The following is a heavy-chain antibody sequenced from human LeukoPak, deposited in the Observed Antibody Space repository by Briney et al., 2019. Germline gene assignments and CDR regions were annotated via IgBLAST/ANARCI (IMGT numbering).Heavy chain of an antibody. J-gene: IGHJ5*02. CDR3: ARANFTYYDFWSGYSDGFDP. CDR2: ICYSGGT. D-gene: IGHD3-3*01. CDR1: GGSISSGDYY. Sequence: SETLSLTCTVSGGSISSGDYYWSWIRQPPGKGLEWIGYICYSGGTYYNPSLKSRVTISVDTSKNQFSPKLSSVTAADTAVYYCARANFTYYDFWSGYSDGFDPWGQGTLVTVSS. V-gene: IGHV4-30-4*08.